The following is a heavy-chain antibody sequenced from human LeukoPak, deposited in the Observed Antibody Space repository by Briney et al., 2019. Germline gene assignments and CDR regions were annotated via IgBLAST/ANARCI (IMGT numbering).Heavy chain of an antibody. CDR1: GYTFTSYD. CDR3: ARAPTYYDILTGGYYYYGMDV. J-gene: IGHJ6*02. CDR2: MNPNSGNT. V-gene: IGHV1-8*01. Sequence: ASVKVSCTASGYTFTSYDINWVRQATGQGLEWMGWMNPNSGNTGYAQKFQGRVTMTRNTSISTAYMELSSLRSEDTAVYYCARAPTYYDILTGGYYYYGMDVWGQGTTVTVSS. D-gene: IGHD3-9*01.